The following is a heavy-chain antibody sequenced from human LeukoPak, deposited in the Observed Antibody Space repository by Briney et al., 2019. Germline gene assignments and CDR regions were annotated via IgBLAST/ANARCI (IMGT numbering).Heavy chain of an antibody. V-gene: IGHV4-34*01. CDR2: INHSGST. Sequence: SETLSLTCAVYGGSFSGYYWSWIRQPPGKGLEWIGEINHSGSTNYNPSLKSRVTISVDTSKNQFSLKLSSVTAADTAVYYCARRYYYGSGSYSLKQYYFEYWGQGTLVTVSS. D-gene: IGHD3-10*01. J-gene: IGHJ4*02. CDR3: ARRYYYGSGSYSLKQYYFEY. CDR1: GGSFSGYY.